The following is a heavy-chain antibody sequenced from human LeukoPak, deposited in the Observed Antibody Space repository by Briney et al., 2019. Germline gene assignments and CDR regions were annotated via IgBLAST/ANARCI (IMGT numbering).Heavy chain of an antibody. J-gene: IGHJ4*02. CDR3: GRDWKLDY. CDR2: ISDDGGDT. Sequence: GGSLRLSCAASGFTFSNYAMSWVRQAPGKGLEWVSAISDDGGDTKYAESVKGRFTISRGNSRNRLYLQMNSLRVEDTAIYYCGRDWKLDYWGQGILVTVSS. V-gene: IGHV3-23*01. CDR1: GFTFSNYA. D-gene: IGHD1-1*01.